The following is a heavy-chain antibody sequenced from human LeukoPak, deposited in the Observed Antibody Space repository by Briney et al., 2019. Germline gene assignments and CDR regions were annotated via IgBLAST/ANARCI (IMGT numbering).Heavy chain of an antibody. CDR2: IFTNGNT. Sequence: GGSLRLSCAASGFSVSTNYMSWVRQAPGKGLEWVSVIFTNGNTAYADSVKGRFTISRDNSKNMLYLQMNSLRAEDTAVYYCARDYYGLTSYPNPWGQGTLVTVSS. CDR1: GFSVSTNY. J-gene: IGHJ5*02. CDR3: ARDYYGLTSYPNP. D-gene: IGHD3-10*01. V-gene: IGHV3-66*01.